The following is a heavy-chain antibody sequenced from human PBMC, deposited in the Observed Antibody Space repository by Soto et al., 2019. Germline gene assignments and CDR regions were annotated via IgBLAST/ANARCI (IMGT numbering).Heavy chain of an antibody. J-gene: IGHJ4*02. Sequence: SETLSLTCTVSGGSISSSSYYWGWIRQPPGKGLEWIGSIHYSGSTYYNPSLKSRVTISVDTSKNQFSLKLSSVTAADTAVYYCASAVATIYFGGFDYWGQGTLVTVS. CDR1: GGSISSSSYY. D-gene: IGHD5-12*01. CDR2: IHYSGST. CDR3: ASAVATIYFGGFDY. V-gene: IGHV4-39*01.